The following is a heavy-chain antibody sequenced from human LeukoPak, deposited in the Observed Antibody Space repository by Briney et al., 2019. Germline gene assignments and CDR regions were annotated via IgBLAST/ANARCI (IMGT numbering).Heavy chain of an antibody. CDR1: GFTFSDYY. CDR3: AKIYYYYGMDV. Sequence: GGSLRLSCAASGFTFSDYYMTWIRQAPGKGLEWVSAISGSGGSTYYADSVKGRFTISRDNSKNTLYLQMNSLRAEDTAVYYCAKIYYYYGMDVWGQGTTVTVSS. V-gene: IGHV3-23*01. CDR2: ISGSGGST. J-gene: IGHJ6*02.